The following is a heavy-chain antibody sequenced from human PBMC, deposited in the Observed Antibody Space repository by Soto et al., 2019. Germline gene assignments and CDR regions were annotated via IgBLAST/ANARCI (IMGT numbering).Heavy chain of an antibody. V-gene: IGHV3-48*03. CDR3: AGHTSTSVS. D-gene: IGHD2-2*01. Sequence: SLRLSCAASGFTFSTYDMNWVRQAPGKGLEWISYLTTSGNSIYYADPVKGRFTASRDNTKNSLFLQMNSLRVEDTAVYYCAGHTSTSVSWGQGTLVTVSS. J-gene: IGHJ4*02. CDR1: GFTFSTYD. CDR2: LTTSGNSI.